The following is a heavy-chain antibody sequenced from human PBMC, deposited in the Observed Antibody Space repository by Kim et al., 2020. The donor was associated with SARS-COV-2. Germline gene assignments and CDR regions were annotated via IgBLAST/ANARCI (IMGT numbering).Heavy chain of an antibody. J-gene: IGHJ5*02. Sequence: SGSYIYYAASVKGRFTISRDNAKNSLYLQMNSLRAEDTAVYYCARDGGGPWGQGTLVTVSS. V-gene: IGHV3-21*01. CDR3: ARDGGGP. CDR2: SGSYI. D-gene: IGHD3-3*01.